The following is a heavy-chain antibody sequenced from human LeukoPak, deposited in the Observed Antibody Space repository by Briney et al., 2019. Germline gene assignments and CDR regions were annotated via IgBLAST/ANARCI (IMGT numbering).Heavy chain of an antibody. CDR2: INHSGST. CDR3: ARKRIAVAGTGFDY. D-gene: IGHD6-19*01. Sequence: SETLSLTCAVYGGSFSGYYWSWIRQPPGKGLEWIGEINHSGSTNYNPSLKSRVTISVATSKNQFSLKLSSVPAADTAVYYCARKRIAVAGTGFDYWGQGTLVTVSS. V-gene: IGHV4-34*01. J-gene: IGHJ4*02. CDR1: GGSFSGYY.